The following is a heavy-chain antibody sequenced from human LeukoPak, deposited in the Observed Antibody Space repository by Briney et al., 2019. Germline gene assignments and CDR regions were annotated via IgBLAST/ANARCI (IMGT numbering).Heavy chain of an antibody. Sequence: QPGGSLRLSCEASGFTFSRYAMSWVRQAPGKGLEWVSSISDSGGSTFYADSVKGRFTISRDNSKNTLYLQMNSLRAEDTAIYFCAKRMGDYWGQGTLVTVSS. V-gene: IGHV3-23*01. CDR3: AKRMGDY. J-gene: IGHJ4*02. CDR2: ISDSGGST. CDR1: GFTFSRYA. D-gene: IGHD2-8*01.